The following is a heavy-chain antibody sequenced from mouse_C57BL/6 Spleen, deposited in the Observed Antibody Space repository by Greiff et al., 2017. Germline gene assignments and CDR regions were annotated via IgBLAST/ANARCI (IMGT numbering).Heavy chain of an antibody. Sequence: EVKLMESGAELVRPGASVKLSCTASGFNIKDYYMHWVKQRPEQGLEWIGRIDPEDGDTEYAPKFQGKATMTADTSSNTAYLQLSSLTSEDTAVYYCTEDGYSYAMDYWGQGTSVTVSS. CDR2: IDPEDGDT. D-gene: IGHD2-3*01. CDR3: TEDGYSYAMDY. J-gene: IGHJ4*01. CDR1: GFNIKDYY. V-gene: IGHV14-1*01.